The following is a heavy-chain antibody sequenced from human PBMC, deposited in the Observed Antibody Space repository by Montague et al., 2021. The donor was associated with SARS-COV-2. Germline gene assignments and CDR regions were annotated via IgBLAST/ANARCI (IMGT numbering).Heavy chain of an antibody. D-gene: IGHD6-19*01. CDR3: ARDIAVAGLFDY. CDR1: GGSISSGSYY. V-gene: IGHV4-61*02. CDR2: ISISGST. J-gene: IGHJ4*02. Sequence: TLSLTSTVSGGSISSGSYYWSWIRQPAGKGLEWIGSISISGSTNYXPSLKSRVTISVDTSKNQFSLKLSSVTAADTAVYYCARDIAVAGLFDYWGQGTLVTVSS.